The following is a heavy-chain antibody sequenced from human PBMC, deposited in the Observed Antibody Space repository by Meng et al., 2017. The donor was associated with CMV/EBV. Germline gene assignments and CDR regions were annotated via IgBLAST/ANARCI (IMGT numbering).Heavy chain of an antibody. CDR1: GGTFSTCA. D-gene: IGHD1-26*01. CDR2: IIPVFETA. Sequence: QVQLVQSAAEVKKPGSSGRVSCKTSGGTFSTCAISWVRQAPGEGLEWMGGIIPVFETANYAERFQDRVTITADDSTTTAYMELSSLRADDTALYFCARGGDSWYSDYWGQGTLVTVSS. V-gene: IGHV1-69*12. J-gene: IGHJ4*02. CDR3: ARGGDSWYSDY.